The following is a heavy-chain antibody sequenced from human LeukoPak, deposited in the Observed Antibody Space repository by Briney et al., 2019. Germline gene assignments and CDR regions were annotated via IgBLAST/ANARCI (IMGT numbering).Heavy chain of an antibody. CDR1: GFTFSSYS. CDR3: ARGPGSFSGSYSY. CDR2: ISSSSYI. D-gene: IGHD1-26*01. V-gene: IGHV3-21*01. Sequence: GGSLRLSCAASGFTFSSYSMNWVRQAPGKGLEWVSSISSSSYIYYADSVKGRFTISRDNAKNSLYLQMNSLRAEDTAVYYCARGPGSFSGSYSYWGQGTLVTVSS. J-gene: IGHJ4*02.